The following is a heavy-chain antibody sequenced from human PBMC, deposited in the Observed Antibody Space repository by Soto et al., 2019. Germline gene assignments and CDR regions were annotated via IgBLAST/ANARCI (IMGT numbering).Heavy chain of an antibody. CDR1: GGTFSSYA. J-gene: IGHJ6*02. CDR3: ARGRGYDDKPNYYYGMDV. V-gene: IGHV1-69*06. D-gene: IGHD5-12*01. Sequence: SVKVSCKASGGTFSSYAISWVRQAPGQGLEWMGGIIPIFGTANYAQKFQGRVTITADKSTSTAYMELSSLRSEDTAVYYCARGRGYDDKPNYYYGMDVWGQGTTVTVYS. CDR2: IIPIFGTA.